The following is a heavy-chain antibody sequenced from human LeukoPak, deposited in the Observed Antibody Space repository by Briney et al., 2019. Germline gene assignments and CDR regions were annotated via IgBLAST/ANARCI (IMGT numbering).Heavy chain of an antibody. J-gene: IGHJ6*03. Sequence: SETLSLTCTVSGGSISSGSYYWSWIRQPAGKGLEWIGRIYTSGSTNYNPSLKSRVTISVDTSKNQFSLKLSSVTAADTAVYYCARVGKENGGNPLGYYYYYMDVWGKGTTVTVSS. CDR3: ARVGKENGGNPLGYYYYYMDV. CDR2: IYTSGST. V-gene: IGHV4-61*02. D-gene: IGHD4-23*01. CDR1: GGSISSGSYY.